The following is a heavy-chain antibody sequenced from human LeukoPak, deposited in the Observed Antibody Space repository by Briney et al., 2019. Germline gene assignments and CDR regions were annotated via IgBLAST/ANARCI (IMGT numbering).Heavy chain of an antibody. Sequence: ASVNVSCKASGYTFTSYGISWVRQAPGQGLEWMGWISAYNGNTNYAQKLQGRVTMTTDTSTSTAYMELRSLRSDDTAVYYCARVRSTANWFDPWGQGTLVTVSS. D-gene: IGHD2/OR15-2a*01. CDR2: ISAYNGNT. CDR3: ARVRSTANWFDP. CDR1: GYTFTSYG. J-gene: IGHJ5*02. V-gene: IGHV1-18*01.